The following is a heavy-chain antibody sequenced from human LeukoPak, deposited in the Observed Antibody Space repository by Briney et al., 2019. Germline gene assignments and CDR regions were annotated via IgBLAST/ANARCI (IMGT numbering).Heavy chain of an antibody. CDR3: AKLKGPYGDPNDAFDI. CDR1: GFAFSNYA. Sequence: EPGGSLRLSCAASGFAFSNYAMSWVRQAPGKGLEWVSTISGSGGSTYYADSVKGRFAVSRDNSKNTLYLQMNTLRAEDTAVYYCAKLKGPYGDPNDAFDIWGQGTMVTVSS. V-gene: IGHV3-23*01. J-gene: IGHJ3*02. CDR2: ISGSGGST. D-gene: IGHD4-17*01.